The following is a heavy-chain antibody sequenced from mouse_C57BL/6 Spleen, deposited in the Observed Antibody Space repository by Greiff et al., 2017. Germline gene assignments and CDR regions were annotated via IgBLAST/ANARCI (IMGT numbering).Heavy chain of an antibody. D-gene: IGHD2-12*01. Sequence: QVQLQQSGPELVKPGASVKISCKASGYAFSSSWMNWVKQRPGKGLEWIGRIYPGDGGTNYNGKFKGKATLTADKASSTAYMQLSSLTSEDSAVYFCARGEYSEEAMDDWGQGTSVTVSS. CDR1: GYAFSSSW. V-gene: IGHV1-82*01. J-gene: IGHJ4*01. CDR2: IYPGDGGT. CDR3: ARGEYSEEAMDD.